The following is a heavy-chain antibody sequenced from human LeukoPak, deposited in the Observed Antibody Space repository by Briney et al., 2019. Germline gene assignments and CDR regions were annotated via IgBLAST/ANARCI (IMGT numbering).Heavy chain of an antibody. J-gene: IGHJ4*02. D-gene: IGHD3-16*01. CDR1: GFTFSSYN. CDR3: ARDRQMIY. CDR2: ISSSGDAI. Sequence: GGSLRLSCAASGFTFSSYNMKWVRQAPGKGREGVSYISSSGDAIYYADSVKGRFTISRDNAKNSLSLQMNSLRADDTAVYYCARDRQMIYWGQGTLVTVSS. V-gene: IGHV3-48*04.